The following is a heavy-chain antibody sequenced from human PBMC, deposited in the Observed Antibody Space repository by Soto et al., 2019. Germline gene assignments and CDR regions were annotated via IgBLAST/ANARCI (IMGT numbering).Heavy chain of an antibody. Sequence: SETLSLTCTVSGGSVSSGSYYWSWIRQPPGKGLEWIGYIYYSGSTNYNPSLKSRVTISVDTSKNQFSLKLSSVTAADTAVYYCARSGEGYFYGSGSYYSEFDYWGQGTLVTVSS. V-gene: IGHV4-61*01. CDR3: ARSGEGYFYGSGSYYSEFDY. CDR2: IYYSGST. D-gene: IGHD3-10*01. CDR1: GGSVSSGSYY. J-gene: IGHJ4*02.